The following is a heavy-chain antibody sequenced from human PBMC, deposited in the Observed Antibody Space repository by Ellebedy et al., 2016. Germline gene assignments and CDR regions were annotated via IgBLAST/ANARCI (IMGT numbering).Heavy chain of an antibody. V-gene: IGHV4-59*01. CDR2: IYYSGST. D-gene: IGHD3-22*01. CDR3: ARGRISYDSSGYYPFYY. Sequence: SETLSLTCTVSGGSISSYYWSWIRQSSGKGLEWIGYIYYSGSTNYNPSLKSRVTISVDTSKNQFSLKLSSVTAADTAVYYCARGRISYDSSGYYPFYYWGQGTLVPVSS. J-gene: IGHJ4*02. CDR1: GGSISSYY.